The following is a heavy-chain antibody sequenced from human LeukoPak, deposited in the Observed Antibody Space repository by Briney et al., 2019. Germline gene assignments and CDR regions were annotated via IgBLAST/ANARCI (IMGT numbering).Heavy chain of an antibody. CDR3: TTKQPPLRGVIDY. V-gene: IGHV3-15*01. CDR1: GFTFSNAW. D-gene: IGHD3-10*01. J-gene: IGHJ4*02. Sequence: NPGGSLRLSCAASGFTFSNAWMSWVRQAPGKGLEWVGRIKSKTDGGTTDYAAPVKGRFTISRDDSKNTLYLQMNSLKTEDTAVYYCTTKQPPLRGVIDYWGQGTLVTVSS. CDR2: IKSKTDGGTT.